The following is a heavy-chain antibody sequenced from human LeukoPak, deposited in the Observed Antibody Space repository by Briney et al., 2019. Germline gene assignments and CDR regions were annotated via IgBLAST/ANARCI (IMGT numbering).Heavy chain of an antibody. J-gene: IGHJ5*02. CDR1: GGSFSGYY. V-gene: IGHV4-34*01. CDR3: ARTPASAWFDP. Sequence: SETLSLTCAVYGGSFSGYYWSWIRQPPGKGLEWIGEINHSGSTNYNPSLKSRVTISVDTSKNQFSLKLSSVTAADTAVYYCARTPASAWFDPWGQGTLVTVSS. CDR2: INHSGST.